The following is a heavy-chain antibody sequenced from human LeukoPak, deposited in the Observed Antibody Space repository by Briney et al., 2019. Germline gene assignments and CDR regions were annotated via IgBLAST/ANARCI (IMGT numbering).Heavy chain of an antibody. D-gene: IGHD3-16*01. CDR1: GGTFSSYA. J-gene: IGHJ3*02. CDR2: SIPIFGTA. Sequence: ASVKVSCKASGGTFSSYAISWVRQAPGQGLEWMGGSIPIFGTANYAQKFQGRVTITAEESTSTAYMELSSLRSEDTAVYYCARRGGSGAFDIWGQGTMVTVSS. V-gene: IGHV1-69*13. CDR3: ARRGGSGAFDI.